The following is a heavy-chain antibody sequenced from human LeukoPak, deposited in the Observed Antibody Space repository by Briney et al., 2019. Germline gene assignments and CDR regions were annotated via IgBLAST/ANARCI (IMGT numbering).Heavy chain of an antibody. V-gene: IGHV1-8*03. D-gene: IGHD6-19*01. J-gene: IGHJ6*03. CDR3: ARDSGSGSGAVASSYYYYMDV. Sequence: ASVKVSCKASGYTFTSYDINWVRQATGQGLEWMGWMNPNSGNTGYAQKFQGRVTITRNTSISTAYMELSSLRSEDTAVYYCARDSGSGSGAVASSYYYYMDVWGKGTTVTVSS. CDR1: GYTFTSYD. CDR2: MNPNSGNT.